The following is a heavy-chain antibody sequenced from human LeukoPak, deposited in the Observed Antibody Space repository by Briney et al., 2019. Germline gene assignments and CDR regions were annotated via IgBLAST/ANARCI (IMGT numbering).Heavy chain of an antibody. Sequence: PSQTLSLTCTVSGGSISSGSYYWSWIRQPPGKGLEWIGSIYYSGSTYYNPSLKSRVTISVDTSKNQFSLKLSSVTAADTAVYYCARAPEWLYFDYWGQGTLVTVSS. CDR2: IYYSGST. CDR3: ARAPEWLYFDY. D-gene: IGHD3-3*01. CDR1: GGSISSGSYY. V-gene: IGHV4-39*01. J-gene: IGHJ4*02.